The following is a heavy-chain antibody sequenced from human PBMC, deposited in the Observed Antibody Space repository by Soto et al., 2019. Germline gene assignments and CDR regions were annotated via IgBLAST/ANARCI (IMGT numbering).Heavy chain of an antibody. D-gene: IGHD2-2*01. V-gene: IGHV3-11*01. CDR1: GYTFSEFY. CDR2: ISSSGSTI. J-gene: IGHJ4*02. Sequence: QVQLVESGGGLVKPGGTLRLSCAASGYTFSEFYMTWFHQARGKGLEWVAYISSSGSTIFYADSVKGRFTISRDNANNSVFLQMSSLRGEDTAVYYCAREYTTNVVGPPGHWGQGTLVTVSS. CDR3: AREYTTNVVGPPGH.